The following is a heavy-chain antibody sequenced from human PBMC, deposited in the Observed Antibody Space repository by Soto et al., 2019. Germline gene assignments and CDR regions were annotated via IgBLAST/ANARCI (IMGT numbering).Heavy chain of an antibody. J-gene: IGHJ3*02. D-gene: IGHD2-2*01. CDR1: GFTFTSSA. V-gene: IGHV1-58*02. CDR2: IVVGSGNT. Sequence: ASVKVSCTASGFTFTSSAMQWVRQARGQRLEWIGWIVVGSGNTNYAQKFQERVTITRDMSTSTAYMELSSLRSEDTAVYYCAAYIPDIVVVPAARGAFDIWGQGTMVAVSS. CDR3: AAYIPDIVVVPAARGAFDI.